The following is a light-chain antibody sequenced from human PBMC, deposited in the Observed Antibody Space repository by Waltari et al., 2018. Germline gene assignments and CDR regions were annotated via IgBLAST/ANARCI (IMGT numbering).Light chain of an antibody. CDR1: RAISNY. CDR2: AAS. V-gene: IGKV1-27*01. J-gene: IGKJ1*01. CDR3: QKYNSAPWT. Sequence: DIQMTQSPSSLSASVGDRVTITCRASRAISNYLAWYQQKPGKVPKLLICAASILQSGVPSRFSGSGSGTDFTLTISSLQPEDVATYYCQKYNSAPWTFGQGTKVEI.